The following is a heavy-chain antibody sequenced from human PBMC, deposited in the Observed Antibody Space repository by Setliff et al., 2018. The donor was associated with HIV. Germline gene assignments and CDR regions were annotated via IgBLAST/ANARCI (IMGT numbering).Heavy chain of an antibody. D-gene: IGHD3-10*01. CDR1: GDTFSTFA. V-gene: IGHV1-69*13. J-gene: IGHJ4*02. CDR3: ARGSPTVWFGEFLYPEIDY. Sequence: GASVKVSCKASGDTFSTFAIIWVRQAPGQGLEWMGGIIPKSNTPDYAQIFKGRLTITADESTSTAHMELVGLTSEDTAVYYCARGSPTVWFGEFLYPEIDYWGQGSLVTVSS. CDR2: IIPKSNTP.